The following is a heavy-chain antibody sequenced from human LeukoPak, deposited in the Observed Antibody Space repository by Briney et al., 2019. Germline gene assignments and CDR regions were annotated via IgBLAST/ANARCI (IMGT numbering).Heavy chain of an antibody. D-gene: IGHD3-3*01. CDR3: AKAPSFGGPFDY. CDR1: GFTFSSYW. J-gene: IGHJ4*02. V-gene: IGHV3-9*01. CDR2: ISWNSGSI. Sequence: GGSLRLSCAASGFTFSSYWMSWVRQAPGKGLEWVSGISWNSGSIGYADSVKGRFTISRDNAKNSLYLQMNSLRAEDTALYYCAKAPSFGGPFDYWGQGTLVTVSS.